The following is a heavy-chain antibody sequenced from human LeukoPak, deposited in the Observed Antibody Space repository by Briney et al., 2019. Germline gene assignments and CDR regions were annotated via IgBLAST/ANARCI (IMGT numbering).Heavy chain of an antibody. CDR1: GGSISSTTYY. D-gene: IGHD3-10*01. CDR3: ARLRAMVRGFDP. V-gene: IGHV4-39*01. CDR2: IYYSGST. J-gene: IGHJ5*02. Sequence: SETLSLTCTVSGGSISSTTYYWSWIRQPPGKGLEWIGYIYYSGSTYYNPSLKSRVTISVDTSKNQFSLKLSSVTAADTAVYYCARLRAMVRGFDPWGQGTLVTVSS.